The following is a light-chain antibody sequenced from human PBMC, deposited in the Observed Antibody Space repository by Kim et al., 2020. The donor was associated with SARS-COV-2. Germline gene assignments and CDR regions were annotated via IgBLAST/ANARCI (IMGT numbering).Light chain of an antibody. CDR3: QQSYSTRIT. Sequence: ASVGDRLTITCRASQSISSYLNWYQQKPGKAPKLLIYAASSLQSGVSSRFSGSGSGTDFTLTISSLQPEDFATYYCQQSYSTRITFGQGTRLEIK. J-gene: IGKJ5*01. V-gene: IGKV1-39*01. CDR2: AAS. CDR1: QSISSY.